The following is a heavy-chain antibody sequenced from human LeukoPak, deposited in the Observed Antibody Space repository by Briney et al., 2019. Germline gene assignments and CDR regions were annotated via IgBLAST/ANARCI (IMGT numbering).Heavy chain of an antibody. CDR1: GYTFSSYD. D-gene: IGHD3-3*01. CDR3: ASHPRITIFGVVH. J-gene: IGHJ4*02. CDR2: MNPNSGNT. V-gene: IGHV1-8*01. Sequence: ASVKVSCKASGYTFSSYDINWVRQTTGQGLEWMGWMNPNSGNTGYAQKLQGRVTMTRDTSISTAYMELSSLRSEDTAVYYCASHPRITIFGVVHWGQGTLVTVSS.